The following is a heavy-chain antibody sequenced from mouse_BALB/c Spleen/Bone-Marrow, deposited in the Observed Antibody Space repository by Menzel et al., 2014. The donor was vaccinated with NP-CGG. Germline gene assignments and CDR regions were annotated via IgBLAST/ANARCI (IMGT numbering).Heavy chain of an antibody. D-gene: IGHD2-10*02. CDR3: AREEYGNYDRFIDY. CDR2: IYPGGGYT. Sequence: QVQLKQSGAELVRPGTSVKISCKASGYTFTNYWLSWVKQRPGHGLEWIGDIYPGGGYTNFNERFKGKATLTADTSSSTAYMKLSSLTSEDSAVYFCAREEYGNYDRFIDYWGQGTTLTVSS. CDR1: GYTFTNYW. J-gene: IGHJ2*01. V-gene: IGHV1-63*02.